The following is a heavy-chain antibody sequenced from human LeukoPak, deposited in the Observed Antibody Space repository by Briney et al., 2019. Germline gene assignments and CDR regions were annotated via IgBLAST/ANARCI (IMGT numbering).Heavy chain of an antibody. V-gene: IGHV3-23*01. Sequence: QTGGSLRLSCAASGFTFSSYAMSWVRQAPGKGLEWVSAISGSGGSTYYADSVKGRFTISRDNSKNTLYLQMNSLRAEDTAVYYCAKDYYYDSSGYYDFDYWGQGTLVTVSS. CDR2: ISGSGGST. J-gene: IGHJ4*02. CDR3: AKDYYYDSSGYYDFDY. CDR1: GFTFSSYA. D-gene: IGHD3-22*01.